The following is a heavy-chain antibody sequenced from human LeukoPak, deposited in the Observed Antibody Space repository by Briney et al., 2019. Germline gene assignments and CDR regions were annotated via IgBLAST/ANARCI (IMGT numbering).Heavy chain of an antibody. Sequence: EASVKVSCKASGYTFTSYDINWVRQATGQGLEWMGWMNPNSGNTGYAQKFQGRVTMTRNTSISTAYMELSSLRSEDTAVYYCAREGPPVRGVIPNNYYYYYMDVWGKGTTVTISS. CDR2: MNPNSGNT. J-gene: IGHJ6*03. V-gene: IGHV1-8*01. CDR1: GYTFTSYD. CDR3: AREGPPVRGVIPNNYYYYYMDV. D-gene: IGHD3-10*01.